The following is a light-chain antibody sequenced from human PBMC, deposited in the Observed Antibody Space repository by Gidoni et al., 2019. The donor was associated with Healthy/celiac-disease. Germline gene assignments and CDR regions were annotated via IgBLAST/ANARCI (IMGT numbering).Light chain of an antibody. Sequence: IQITQSPSSLSASVGDRVTITCRASQSISSYLNWYQQKPGKAPKLLIYAASSLQSGVPSRFSGSGSGTDFTLTISSLQPEDFATYYCQQSYSTPFTFGGGTKVEIK. V-gene: IGKV1-39*01. CDR2: AAS. J-gene: IGKJ4*01. CDR1: QSISSY. CDR3: QQSYSTPFT.